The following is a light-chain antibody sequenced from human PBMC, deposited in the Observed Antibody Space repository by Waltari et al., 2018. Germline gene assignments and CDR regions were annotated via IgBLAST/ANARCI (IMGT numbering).Light chain of an antibody. V-gene: IGKV1-8*01. Sequence: AIRMTQSPSSFSASTGDRVTITCRASQGISSSLAWYQQKPGKAPKLLIYAASTLQSGVPSRFSGSGSGTDFTLTISCLQSEDFATYYCQQYYSTLFTFGPGTKVDIK. CDR2: AAS. CDR1: QGISSS. CDR3: QQYYSTLFT. J-gene: IGKJ3*01.